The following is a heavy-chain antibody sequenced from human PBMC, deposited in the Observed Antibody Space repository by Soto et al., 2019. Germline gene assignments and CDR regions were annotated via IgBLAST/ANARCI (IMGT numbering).Heavy chain of an antibody. Sequence: GGSLRLSCAASGFTFSNAWMSWVRQAPGKGLEWVGRIKSKTDGGTTDYAAPVKGRFTISRDDSKNTLYLQMNSLKTEDTAVYYCTTGESYYYYGMGVWGQGTTVTVSS. V-gene: IGHV3-15*01. CDR3: TTGESYYYYGMGV. J-gene: IGHJ6*02. CDR2: IKSKTDGGTT. CDR1: GFTFSNAW.